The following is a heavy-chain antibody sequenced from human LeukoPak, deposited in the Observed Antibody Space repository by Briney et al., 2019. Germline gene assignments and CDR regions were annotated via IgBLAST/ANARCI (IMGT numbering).Heavy chain of an antibody. V-gene: IGHV4-34*01. CDR1: GGSFSGYY. Sequence: SETLSLTCAVYGGSFSGYYWSWIRQPPGKGLEWIGEINHSGSTNYNPSLKSRVTISVDKSKNQFSLKLSSVTAADTAVYYCARTPYDSSGYGAFDIWGQGTMVTVSS. J-gene: IGHJ3*02. CDR2: INHSGST. D-gene: IGHD3-22*01. CDR3: ARTPYDSSGYGAFDI.